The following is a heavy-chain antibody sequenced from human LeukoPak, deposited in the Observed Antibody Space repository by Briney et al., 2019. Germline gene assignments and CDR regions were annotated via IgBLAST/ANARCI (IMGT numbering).Heavy chain of an antibody. J-gene: IGHJ4*02. CDR1: GFTFSNYW. V-gene: IGHV3-74*01. CDR3: ARDVSLPDY. CDR2: IISDGSST. D-gene: IGHD5/OR15-5a*01. Sequence: HPGGSLRLSCAPSGFTFSNYWMHWVRQTPGEGLVWVSRIISDGSSTSYADSVKGRFTISRDNAKNTLYLQMNSLRAEDTAVYYCARDVSLPDYWGQGTLVTVSS.